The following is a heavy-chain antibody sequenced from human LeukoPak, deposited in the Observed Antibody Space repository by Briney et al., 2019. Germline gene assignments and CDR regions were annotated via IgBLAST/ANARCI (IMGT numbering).Heavy chain of an antibody. CDR3: ARLQRITMIVVVTEAFDI. V-gene: IGHV4-38-2*02. Sequence: SETLSLTCTVSGYSISSGYYWGWIRRPPGKGLEWIGSIYHSGSTYCNPSLKSRVTISVDTSKNQFSLKLSSVTAADTAVYYCARLQRITMIVVVTEAFDIWGQGTMVTVSS. CDR1: GYSISSGYY. D-gene: IGHD3-22*01. J-gene: IGHJ3*02. CDR2: IYHSGST.